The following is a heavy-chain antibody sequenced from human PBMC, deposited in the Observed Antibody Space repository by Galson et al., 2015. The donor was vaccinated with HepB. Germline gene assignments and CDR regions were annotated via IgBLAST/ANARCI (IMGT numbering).Heavy chain of an antibody. CDR2: IYYSGST. D-gene: IGHD3-10*01. CDR3: ARDTMFRGLADY. Sequence: LTCTVSGDSINFGDFYWSWIRQHPGKGLEWIGYIYYSGSTYYNPSLKSRVTISEDTSKNQFSLKLISVTAADTAVCYCARDTMFRGLADYWGQGTLVTVSS. V-gene: IGHV4-31*03. J-gene: IGHJ4*02. CDR1: GDSINFGDFY.